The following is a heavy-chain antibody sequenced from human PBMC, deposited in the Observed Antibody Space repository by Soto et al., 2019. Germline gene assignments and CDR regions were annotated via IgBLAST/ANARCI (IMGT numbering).Heavy chain of an antibody. CDR2: INHSGST. CDR3: VRVVVVVVAATPEYNWFDP. J-gene: IGHJ5*02. Sequence: SETLSLTCSVYGGSFSGYYWSWIRQPPGKGLEWIGEINHSGSTYYNPSPKSRVTISVDRSKNQFSLKLSSVTAADTAVYYCVRVVVVVVAATPEYNWFDPWGQGTLVTVSS. V-gene: IGHV4-34*01. D-gene: IGHD2-15*01. CDR1: GGSFSGYY.